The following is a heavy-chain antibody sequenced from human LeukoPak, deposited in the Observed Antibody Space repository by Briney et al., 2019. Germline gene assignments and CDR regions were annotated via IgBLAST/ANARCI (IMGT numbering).Heavy chain of an antibody. Sequence: PGRSLRLSCTASGFTFSFYGMHWVRQTPGKGLEWVAVIWYDGSNEYYADSVKGRFTISRDNSRNTVYLQMNSLRAEDTAVYYCARDQWGDYWGQGTLVTVSS. CDR1: GFTFSFYG. V-gene: IGHV3-33*01. CDR3: ARDQWGDY. CDR2: IWYDGSNE. D-gene: IGHD7-27*01. J-gene: IGHJ4*02.